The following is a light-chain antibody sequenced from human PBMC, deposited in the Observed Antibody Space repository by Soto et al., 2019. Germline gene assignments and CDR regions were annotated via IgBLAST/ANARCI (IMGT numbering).Light chain of an antibody. CDR1: QTIDSW. CDR2: GAS. J-gene: IGKJ1*01. CDR3: LQDINYPWT. V-gene: IGKV1-5*01. Sequence: DIQMTQSPSTLSASVGDRVTITCRASQTIDSWLAWYQQRPGKPPNLLIYGASNLQSGVPPRFSGSGSGTDFTLAISSLQPEDSATYYCLQDINYPWTFGQGTKVEIK.